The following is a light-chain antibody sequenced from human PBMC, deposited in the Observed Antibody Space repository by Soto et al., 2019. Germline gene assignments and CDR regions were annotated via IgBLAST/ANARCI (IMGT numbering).Light chain of an antibody. CDR2: AAS. CDR3: QQSYSSFLT. V-gene: IGKV1-39*01. CDR1: QAISNY. J-gene: IGKJ5*01. Sequence: DIQMTQSPPSLSASLGDRVTITCRASQAISNYLNWYQQKPGKAPNLLIYAASSFQSGVPSRFSGSGSGTDFTLTISSLQPEDFATYYCQQSYSSFLTFGQGTRLEIK.